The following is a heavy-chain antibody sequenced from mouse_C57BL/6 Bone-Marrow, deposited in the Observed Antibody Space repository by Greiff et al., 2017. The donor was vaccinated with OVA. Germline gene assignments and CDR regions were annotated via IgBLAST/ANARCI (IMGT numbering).Heavy chain of an antibody. V-gene: IGHV5-4*01. Sequence: VQLKESGGGLVKPGGSLKLSCAASGFTFSSYAMSWVRQTPEKRLEWVATISDGGSYTYYPDNVKGRFTISRDNAKNNLYLQMSHLKSEDTAMYYCARGGSSGDAYAMDYWGQGTSVTGSS. CDR2: ISDGGSYT. J-gene: IGHJ4*01. CDR1: GFTFSSYA. D-gene: IGHD3-2*02. CDR3: ARGGSSGDAYAMDY.